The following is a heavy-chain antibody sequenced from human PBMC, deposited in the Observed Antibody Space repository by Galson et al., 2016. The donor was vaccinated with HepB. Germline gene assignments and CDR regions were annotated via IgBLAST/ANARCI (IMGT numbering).Heavy chain of an antibody. V-gene: IGHV1-18*04. CDR2: ISNYNGDT. J-gene: IGHJ4*02. Sequence: SVKVSCKASGYTFTRYYMHWVRQAPGQGLEWVGWISNYNGDTNHAQKFQGRVTLTTDRSTTTAYLEVRTLETADTAVYYCARDRDRSLDYWGQGTLVTVAS. CDR1: GYTFTRYY. D-gene: IGHD5-24*01. CDR3: ARDRDRSLDY.